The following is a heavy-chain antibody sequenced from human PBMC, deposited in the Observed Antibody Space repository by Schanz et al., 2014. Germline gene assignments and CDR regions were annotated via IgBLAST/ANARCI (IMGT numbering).Heavy chain of an antibody. CDR1: EFTFSSYN. CDR2: ISSSGSYI. CDR3: ARDSMPNYDFLTAYYSIDY. Sequence: EVQLVESGGGFVQPGGSLGLSCEASEFTFSSYNMNWVRQAPGKGLEWVSSISSSGSYIHYADSVKGRFTISRDNAKNTLYLQMNSLRAEDTAVYYCARDSMPNYDFLTAYYSIDYWGQGTLVTVSS. D-gene: IGHD3-9*01. V-gene: IGHV3-21*01. J-gene: IGHJ4*02.